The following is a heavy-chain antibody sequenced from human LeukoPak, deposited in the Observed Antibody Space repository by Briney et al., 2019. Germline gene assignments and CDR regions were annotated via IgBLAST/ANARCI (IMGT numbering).Heavy chain of an antibody. CDR2: MNPNSGNT. V-gene: IGHV1-8*01. Sequence: GASVKVSCKASGYTFTSYDINWVRQATGQGLEWMGWMNPNSGNTGYAQKFQGRVTRTRNTSISTAYMELSSLRSEDTAVYYCAIGRGWGWLQSHYYYGMDVWGQGTTVTVSS. CDR1: GYTFTSYD. J-gene: IGHJ6*02. D-gene: IGHD5-24*01. CDR3: AIGRGWGWLQSHYYYGMDV.